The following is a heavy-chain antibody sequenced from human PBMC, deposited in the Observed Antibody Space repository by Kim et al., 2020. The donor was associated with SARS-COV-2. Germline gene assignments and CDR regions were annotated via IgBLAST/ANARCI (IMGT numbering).Heavy chain of an antibody. V-gene: IGHV4-39*01. D-gene: IGHD4-17*01. CDR3: ERLPTTSY. J-gene: IGHJ4*02. CDR1: GDSITSNIYY. Sequence: SETLSHTCTVSGDSITSNIYYWGWIRQPPGKGLEWIGSAYYSGSTYYNPSLKSRVTISVDTSTNQFSLNLTSVTAEDTAVYYCERLPTTSYWCQGNLAT. CDR2: AYYSGST.